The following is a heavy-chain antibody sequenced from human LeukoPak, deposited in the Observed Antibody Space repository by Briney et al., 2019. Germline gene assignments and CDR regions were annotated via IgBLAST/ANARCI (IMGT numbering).Heavy chain of an antibody. CDR1: GGSISSSSSY. Sequence: SETLSLTCTVSGGSISSSSSYWGWFRQPPGKGLEWIGSFYYSGSTYYNPSLKSRVTISIDTSKNRSSLKLSSVTGADTAIYYCAHGDKVDDWGQGTLVTVST. D-gene: IGHD4-23*01. CDR2: FYYSGST. J-gene: IGHJ4*02. CDR3: AHGDKVDD. V-gene: IGHV4-39*01.